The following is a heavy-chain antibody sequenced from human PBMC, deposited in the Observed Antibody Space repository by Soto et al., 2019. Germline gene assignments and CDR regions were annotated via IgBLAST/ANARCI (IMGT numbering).Heavy chain of an antibody. CDR2: INHSGST. CDR1: GGSFSGYY. V-gene: IGHV4-34*01. CDR3: ARPSLPSGLVVVAATDAFDI. J-gene: IGHJ3*02. D-gene: IGHD2-15*01. Sequence: SETLSLTCAVYGGSFSGYYWSWIRQPPGKGLEWIGEINHSGSTNYNPSLKSRVTISVDTSKNQFSLKLSSVTAADTAVYYCARPSLPSGLVVVAATDAFDIWGQGTMVTVS.